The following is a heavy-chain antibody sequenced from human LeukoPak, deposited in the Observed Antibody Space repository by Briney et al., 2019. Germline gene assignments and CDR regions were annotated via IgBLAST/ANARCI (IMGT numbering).Heavy chain of an antibody. Sequence: SETLSLTCTVSGDSINSGYHWSWIRQQPGKGLEWIGNIYYNGRTYYKTSLKSRVIISVDMSKNQISLQLSSVTAADTAVYYCARDLRGSPMDVWGKGTPVAVSS. J-gene: IGHJ6*03. CDR1: GDSINSGYH. CDR2: IYYNGRT. V-gene: IGHV4-31*03. D-gene: IGHD1-26*01. CDR3: ARDLRGSPMDV.